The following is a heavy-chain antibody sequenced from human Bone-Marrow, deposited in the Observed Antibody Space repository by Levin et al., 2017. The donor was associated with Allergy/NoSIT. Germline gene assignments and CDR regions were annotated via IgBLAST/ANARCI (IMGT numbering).Heavy chain of an antibody. CDR3: ARDKIGGGYRADY. Sequence: GGSLRLSCAASGFTFTSYAMHWVRQAPGKGLEWVALISYNAFNKYYADSVKGRFTISRDSSKNTLYLQMNSLRAEDTAVYFCARDKIGGGYRADYWGQGTLVTVSS. CDR1: GFTFTSYA. J-gene: IGHJ4*02. V-gene: IGHV3-30*04. CDR2: ISYNAFNK. D-gene: IGHD1-26*01.